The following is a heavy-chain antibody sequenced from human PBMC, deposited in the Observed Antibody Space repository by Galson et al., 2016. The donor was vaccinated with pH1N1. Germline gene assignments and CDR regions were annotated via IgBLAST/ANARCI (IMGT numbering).Heavy chain of an antibody. CDR1: GVTFNNYA. CDR3: AKAAALQLRNYYFDF. D-gene: IGHD1-7*01. Sequence: SVKVSCKASGVTFNNYAISWVRQAPGQGLEWMGRIIPILGTPNYAQKFQDRVTITADESTSTTYMELNSLTSEDTAVYYCAKAAALQLRNYYFDFWGQGTLVTVSS. J-gene: IGHJ4*02. V-gene: IGHV1-69*11. CDR2: IIPILGTP.